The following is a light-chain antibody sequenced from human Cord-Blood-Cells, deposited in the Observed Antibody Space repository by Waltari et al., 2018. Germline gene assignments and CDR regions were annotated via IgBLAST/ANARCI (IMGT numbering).Light chain of an antibody. V-gene: IGKV1-9*01. Sequence: DIQLTQSPSFLSASVGDRVTITCRASQGISSYLAWYQQKPGKAPKLLIYAASTLQSGVPSRFSGSGSGTEFTRTISSLQPEDFATYYCQQLNSYSYTFGQGTKLEIK. CDR1: QGISSY. CDR2: AAS. J-gene: IGKJ2*01. CDR3: QQLNSYSYT.